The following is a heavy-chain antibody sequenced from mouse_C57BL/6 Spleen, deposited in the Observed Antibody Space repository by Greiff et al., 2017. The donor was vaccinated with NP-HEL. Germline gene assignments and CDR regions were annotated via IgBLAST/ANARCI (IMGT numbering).Heavy chain of an antibody. CDR3: ARSPPYDLYYFDY. Sequence: VQLQQSGPELVKPGASVKISCKASGYTFTDYYMNWVKQSHGKSLEWIGDINPNNGGTSYNQKFKGKATLTVDKSSSTAYMELRSLTSEDSAVYYCARSPPYDLYYFDYWGQGTTLTVSS. D-gene: IGHD2-12*01. V-gene: IGHV1-26*01. CDR2: INPNNGGT. CDR1: GYTFTDYY. J-gene: IGHJ2*01.